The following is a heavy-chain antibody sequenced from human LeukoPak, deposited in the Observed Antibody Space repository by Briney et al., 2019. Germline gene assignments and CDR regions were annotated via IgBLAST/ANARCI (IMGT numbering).Heavy chain of an antibody. CDR1: GFTFSSYD. CDR2: IGTAGDT. D-gene: IGHD3-10*02. CDR3: AELGITMIGGV. Sequence: GGSLRLSCAACGFTFSSYDMHWVRQATGKGLEWVSAIGTAGDTYYPGSVKGQFTISRDNAKNSLYLQMNSLRAEDTAVYYCAELGITMIGGVWGKGTTVTISS. J-gene: IGHJ6*04. V-gene: IGHV3-13*03.